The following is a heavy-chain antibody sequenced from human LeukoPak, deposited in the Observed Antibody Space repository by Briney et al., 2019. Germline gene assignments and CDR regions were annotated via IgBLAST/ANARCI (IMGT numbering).Heavy chain of an antibody. CDR2: ISGSGGST. V-gene: IGHV3-23*01. CDR1: GFTFSSYS. Sequence: GGSLRLSCAASGFTFSSYSMNWVRQAPGKGLEWVSAISGSGGSTYYADSVKGRFTISRDNSKNTLYLQMNSLRAEDTAVYYCAKELNIVVVPAGFDAFDIWGQGTMVTVSS. D-gene: IGHD2-2*01. CDR3: AKELNIVVVPAGFDAFDI. J-gene: IGHJ3*02.